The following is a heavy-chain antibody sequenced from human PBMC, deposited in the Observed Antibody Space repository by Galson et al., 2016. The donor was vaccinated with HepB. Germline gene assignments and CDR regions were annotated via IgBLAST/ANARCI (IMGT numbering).Heavy chain of an antibody. CDR1: GFTLSSHV. CDR2: ISAGDGNT. D-gene: IGHD6-6*01. CDR3: AKAPAGSWRTSDH. Sequence: SLRLSCAASGFTLSSHVMRWVRQAPGKGLDRVSSISAGDGNTHYADSVKGRFTISRDNSKNTLYLQMNSLRAEDTAVYYCAKAPAGSWRTSDHWGQGTLVTVSS. V-gene: IGHV3-23*01. J-gene: IGHJ4*02.